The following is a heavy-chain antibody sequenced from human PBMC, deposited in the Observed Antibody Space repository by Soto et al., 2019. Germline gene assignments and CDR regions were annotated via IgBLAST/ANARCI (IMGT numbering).Heavy chain of an antibody. CDR3: ARLNYYFHY. J-gene: IGHJ4*02. V-gene: IGHV4-59*08. CDR2: IYRAGNT. D-gene: IGHD1-20*01. Sequence: QVQLQESGPGLVEPSETLSLTCTVSGDSITAYYWSWIRQSPGKGLEWIGYIYRAGNTNYNPSLGSRVSMSVDTSRNRFSLKLRSVTAADTAIYYCARLNYYFHYWGQGTLVTVSS. CDR1: GDSITAYY.